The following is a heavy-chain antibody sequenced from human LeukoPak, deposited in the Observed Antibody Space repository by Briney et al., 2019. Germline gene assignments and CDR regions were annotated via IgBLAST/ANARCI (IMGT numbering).Heavy chain of an antibody. J-gene: IGHJ6*03. V-gene: IGHV1-69*06. D-gene: IGHD6-6*01. CDR3: ARCGYSSSPDFYYYYMDV. Sequence: SVKVSCKASGYTFTGYYMHWVRQAPGQGLEWMGGIIPIFGTANYAQKFQGRVTITADKSTSTAYMELSSLRSEDTAVYYCARCGYSSSPDFYYYYMDVWGKGTTVSVSS. CDR2: IIPIFGTA. CDR1: GYTFTGYY.